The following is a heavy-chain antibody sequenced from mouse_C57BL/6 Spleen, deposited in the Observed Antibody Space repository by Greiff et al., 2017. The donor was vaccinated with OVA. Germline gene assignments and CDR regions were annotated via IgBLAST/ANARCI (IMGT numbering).Heavy chain of an antibody. CDR3: ARGYYYGSSYVDWYFDV. CDR1: GYTFTDYN. Sequence: VQLQQSGPELVKPGASVKIPCKASGYTFTDYNMDWVKQSHGKSLEWIGDINPNNGGTIYNQKFKGKATLTVDKSSSTAYMELRSLTSEDTAVYYCARGYYYGSSYVDWYFDVWGTGTTVTVSS. V-gene: IGHV1-18*01. CDR2: INPNNGGT. D-gene: IGHD1-1*01. J-gene: IGHJ1*03.